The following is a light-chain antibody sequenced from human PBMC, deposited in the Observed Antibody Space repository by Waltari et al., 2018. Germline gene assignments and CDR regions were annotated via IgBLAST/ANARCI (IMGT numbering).Light chain of an antibody. V-gene: IGLV2-14*03. J-gene: IGLJ2*01. CDR3: SSYTSTRTL. CDR2: DVS. CDR1: RGG. Sequence: QSALTQPASVSGSPGQSITIPCTGTRGGVSWYQQHPGKAPKLMIYDVSNRPSGVSTRFSGSKSGNTASLTISGLQAEDEGDYYCSSYTSTRTLFGGGTRLTVL.